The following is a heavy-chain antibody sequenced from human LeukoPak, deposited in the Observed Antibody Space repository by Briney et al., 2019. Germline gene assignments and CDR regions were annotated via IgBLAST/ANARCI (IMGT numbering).Heavy chain of an antibody. CDR2: ISRSDDST. Sequence: GGSLRLSCAASGFTFSSYAMSWVRQAPGKGLEWVSAISRSDDSTYYADSVKGRFTISRDNSKNTLYLQMNSLRAEDTAVYYCAKEQRGYTGYAVGSWFDPWGQGTLVTVSS. V-gene: IGHV3-23*01. D-gene: IGHD5-12*01. CDR3: AKEQRGYTGYAVGSWFDP. J-gene: IGHJ5*02. CDR1: GFTFSSYA.